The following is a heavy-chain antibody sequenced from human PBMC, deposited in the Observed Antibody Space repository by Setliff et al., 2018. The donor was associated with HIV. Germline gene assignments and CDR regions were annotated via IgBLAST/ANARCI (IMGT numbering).Heavy chain of an antibody. D-gene: IGHD3-10*01. CDR3: ARDNSYYGSGSHYWYGMDV. J-gene: IGHJ6*01. CDR1: GGSISSRSYY. V-gene: IGHV4-61*02. CDR2: IYSNGKT. Sequence: SETLSLTCTVSGGSISSRSYYWSWLRQPAGKGLEWIGRIYSNGKTDYNPSLKSRVTISEDTSKNQFSLKVNSVTAADTAMYYCARDNSYYGSGSHYWYGMDVWGQGTTVTVSS.